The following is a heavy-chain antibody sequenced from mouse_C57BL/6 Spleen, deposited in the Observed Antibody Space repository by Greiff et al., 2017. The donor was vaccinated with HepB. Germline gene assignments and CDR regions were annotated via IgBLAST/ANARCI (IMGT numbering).Heavy chain of an antibody. Sequence: EVMLVESGGGLVQPGGSLKLSCAASGFTFSDYYMYWVRQTPEKRLEWVAYISNGGGSTYYPDTVKGRFTISRDNAKNTLYLQMSRLKSEDTAMYYCATQLLYYYAMDYWGQGTSVTVSS. D-gene: IGHD2-3*01. CDR3: ATQLLYYYAMDY. V-gene: IGHV5-12*01. J-gene: IGHJ4*01. CDR2: ISNGGGST. CDR1: GFTFSDYY.